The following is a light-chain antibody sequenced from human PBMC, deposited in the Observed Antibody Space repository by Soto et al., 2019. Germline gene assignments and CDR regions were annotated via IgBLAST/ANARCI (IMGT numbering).Light chain of an antibody. CDR1: QSVSSN. Sequence: EIVMTQSPATLSVSLGDRATLSCRASQSVSSNLAWYQLKPGQAPRLLIYGASTRATGIPARFSGSGSGTEFPLTICSLQSEDFAVYYCQQYNDWPTFGQGTKVDIK. V-gene: IGKV3-15*01. CDR2: GAS. CDR3: QQYNDWPT. J-gene: IGKJ1*01.